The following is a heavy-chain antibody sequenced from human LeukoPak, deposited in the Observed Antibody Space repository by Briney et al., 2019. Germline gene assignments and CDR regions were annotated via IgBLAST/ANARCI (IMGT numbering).Heavy chain of an antibody. CDR3: ARGYSSSWYIRRYYFDY. J-gene: IGHJ4*02. Sequence: ASVKVSCKASGYTFTGYYMHWVRQAPGQGLEWMGWINPNSGGTNYAQKFQGWVTMTRDTSISTAYMELSRLRSDDTAVYYCARGYSSSWYIRRYYFDYWGQGTLVTVSS. CDR2: INPNSGGT. V-gene: IGHV1-2*04. CDR1: GYTFTGYY. D-gene: IGHD6-13*01.